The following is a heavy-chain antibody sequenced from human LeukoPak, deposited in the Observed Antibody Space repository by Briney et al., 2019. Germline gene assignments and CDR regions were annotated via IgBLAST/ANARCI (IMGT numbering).Heavy chain of an antibody. D-gene: IGHD3-22*01. J-gene: IGHJ5*02. CDR2: ISAYNGNT. CDR3: ARGPVPNYYDSSGYPFDP. Sequence: ASVKVSCKASGYTFTNYHLHWVRQAPGQGLEWMGWISAYNGNTNYAQKLQGRVTMTTDTSTSTAYMELRSLRSDDTAVYYCARGPVPNYYDSSGYPFDPWGQGTLVTVSP. V-gene: IGHV1-18*04. CDR1: GYTFTNYH.